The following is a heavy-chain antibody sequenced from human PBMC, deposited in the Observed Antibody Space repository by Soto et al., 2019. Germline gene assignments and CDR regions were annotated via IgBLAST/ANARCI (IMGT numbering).Heavy chain of an antibody. Sequence: SVKVSCKASGGTFSSYAISWVRQAPGQGLEWMGGIIPIFGTANYSPSFQGQVTISADKSISTAYLQWSSLKASDTAMYYCARHVAGPRPHLFDYWGQGTLVTVSS. V-gene: IGHV1-69*06. CDR1: GGTFSSYA. J-gene: IGHJ4*02. CDR2: IIPIFGTA. D-gene: IGHD6-19*01. CDR3: ARHVAGPRPHLFDY.